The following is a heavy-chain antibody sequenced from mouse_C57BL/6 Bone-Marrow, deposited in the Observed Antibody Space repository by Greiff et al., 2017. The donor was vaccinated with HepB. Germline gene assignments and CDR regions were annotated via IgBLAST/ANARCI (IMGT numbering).Heavy chain of an antibody. CDR1: GFTFSNYW. Sequence: EVQLVESGGGLVQPGGSMKLSCVASGFTFSNYWMNWVRQSPEKGLEWVAQIRLKSDNYATHYAESVKGRFTISRDDSKSSVYLQMNNLRAEDTGIYYCTEFISNAYWGQGTLVTVSA. J-gene: IGHJ3*01. CDR3: TEFISNAY. CDR2: IRLKSDNYAT. D-gene: IGHD1-1*01. V-gene: IGHV6-3*01.